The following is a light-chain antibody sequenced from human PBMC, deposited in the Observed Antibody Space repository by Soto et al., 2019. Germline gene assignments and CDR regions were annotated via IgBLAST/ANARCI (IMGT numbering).Light chain of an antibody. Sequence: NFMLTQPHSVSESPGKTVTISCTRSRGSIASNFVQWFQQRPGSSPTTVIYEDKQRPSGVPDRFSGSIDSSSNSASLTISGLQTEDEADSYCQSYERLNQVFGGGTKLTVL. CDR1: RGSIASNF. V-gene: IGLV6-57*01. J-gene: IGLJ2*01. CDR3: QSYERLNQV. CDR2: EDK.